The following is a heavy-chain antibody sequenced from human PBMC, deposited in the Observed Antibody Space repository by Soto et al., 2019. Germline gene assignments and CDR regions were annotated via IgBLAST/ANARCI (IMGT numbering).Heavy chain of an antibody. J-gene: IGHJ3*02. CDR3: ASPGGSGYADGFDI. V-gene: IGHV1-18*01. CDR2: IGVYNGHT. D-gene: IGHD3-3*01. CDR1: GYTFVDYG. Sequence: QVHLVQSGAEEKKPGASVTVSCKASGYTFVDYGLNWVRQAPGQGLEWMGWIGVYNGHTNYAQNLQGRVTMTADTSTSTAYMELRSLRSDDTAVYYCASPGGSGYADGFDIWGLGTMVTVSS.